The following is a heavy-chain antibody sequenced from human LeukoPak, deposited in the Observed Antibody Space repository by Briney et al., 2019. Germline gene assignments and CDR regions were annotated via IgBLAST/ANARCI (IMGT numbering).Heavy chain of an antibody. Sequence: QPGGSLRLSCAASGFTFSSYWMSWVRQAPGKGLEWVANIKQDGSEKYYVDSVKGRLTISRDNAKNSLYLQMNSLRAEDTAVYYCARANRETGYGYFDYWGQGTLVTVSS. J-gene: IGHJ4*02. CDR2: IKQDGSEK. V-gene: IGHV3-7*01. CDR3: ARANRETGYGYFDY. D-gene: IGHD3-9*01. CDR1: GFTFSSYW.